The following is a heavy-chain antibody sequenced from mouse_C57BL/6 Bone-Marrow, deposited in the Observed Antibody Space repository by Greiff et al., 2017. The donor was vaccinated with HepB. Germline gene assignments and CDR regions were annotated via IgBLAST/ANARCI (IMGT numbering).Heavy chain of an antibody. J-gene: IGHJ2*01. V-gene: IGHV1-64*01. Sequence: QVQLKQPGAELVKPGASVKLSCKASGYTFTSYWMHWVKQRPGQGLEWIGMIHPNSGSTNYNEKFKSKATLTVDKSSSTAYMQLSSLTSEDSAVYYCANGNYYFDYWGQGTTLTVSS. CDR1: GYTFTSYW. CDR2: IHPNSGST. CDR3: ANGNYYFDY. D-gene: IGHD2-1*01.